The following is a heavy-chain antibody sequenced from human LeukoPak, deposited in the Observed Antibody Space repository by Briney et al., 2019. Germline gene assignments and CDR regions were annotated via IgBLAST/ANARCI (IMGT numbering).Heavy chain of an antibody. Sequence: SETLSLTCTVSGGSISSYYWSWIRQPPGKGLEWIGYIYYSGSTNYNPSLKSRVTISVDTSKNQFSLKLSSVTAADTAVYYCARKVGYCSGGSCLNWFDPWGQGTLVTVSS. CDR1: GGSISSYY. CDR2: IYYSGST. V-gene: IGHV4-59*01. D-gene: IGHD2-15*01. CDR3: ARKVGYCSGGSCLNWFDP. J-gene: IGHJ5*02.